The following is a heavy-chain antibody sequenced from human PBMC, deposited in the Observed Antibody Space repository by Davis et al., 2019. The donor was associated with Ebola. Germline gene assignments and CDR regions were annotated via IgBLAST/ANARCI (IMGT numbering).Heavy chain of an antibody. Sequence: SGPTLVKPPQTLTLTCTFSGFSLSTSGMRVSWIRQPPGKALEWLARIDWDDDKFYSTSLKTRLTISKDTSKNQVVLTMTNMDPVDTATYYCARSTRITICEVVTHHGAFDIWGQGTMVTVSS. CDR2: IDWDDDK. CDR1: GFSLSTSGMR. V-gene: IGHV2-70*04. J-gene: IGHJ3*02. D-gene: IGHD3-3*01. CDR3: ARSTRITICEVVTHHGAFDI.